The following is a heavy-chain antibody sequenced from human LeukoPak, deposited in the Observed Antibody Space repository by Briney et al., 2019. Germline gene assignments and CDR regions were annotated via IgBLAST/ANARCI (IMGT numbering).Heavy chain of an antibody. J-gene: IGHJ6*03. CDR2: IYYSGST. Sequence: PSETLSLTCTVSGGSITTSSYYWGWIRQPPGKGLEWIGCIYYSGSTYYNPSLKSRVTMSVDTSKSQVSLKLSSVTAADTAVYYCAGGVVSGYYPHYYYYYMDVWGKGTTVTVSS. D-gene: IGHD3-22*01. CDR3: AGGVVSGYYPHYYYYYMDV. V-gene: IGHV4-39*07. CDR1: GGSITTSSYY.